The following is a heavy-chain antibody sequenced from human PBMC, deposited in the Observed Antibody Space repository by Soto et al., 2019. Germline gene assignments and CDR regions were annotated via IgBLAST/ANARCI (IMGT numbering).Heavy chain of an antibody. V-gene: IGHV3-33*01. Sequence: QVQLVESGGGVVQPGRSLRLSCAASGFNFRSFGMHWVRQAPGKGLEWVAVIWYDGNNKYYADSVKGRFTISRDNSKNTLSLQMNSLRAEDTAVYYCAREAVAGTLGYWGQGTLVTVSS. CDR1: GFNFRSFG. J-gene: IGHJ4*02. CDR2: IWYDGNNK. CDR3: AREAVAGTLGY. D-gene: IGHD6-19*01.